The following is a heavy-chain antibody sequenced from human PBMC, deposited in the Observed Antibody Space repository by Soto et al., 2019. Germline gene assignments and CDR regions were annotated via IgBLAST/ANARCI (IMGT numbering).Heavy chain of an antibody. Sequence: SETLSLTCAVSGGSITSGNSYSWSWIRQPPGKGLEWIGSISHTGSTSYNPSLKSRLTMSVDKTKNQFSLRLSSVTAADMAVYYCARAVAPYFGTWFDPWGQGILVTVSS. V-gene: IGHV4-30-2*01. D-gene: IGHD3-10*01. J-gene: IGHJ5*02. CDR1: GGSITSGNSYS. CDR2: ISHTGST. CDR3: ARAVAPYFGTWFDP.